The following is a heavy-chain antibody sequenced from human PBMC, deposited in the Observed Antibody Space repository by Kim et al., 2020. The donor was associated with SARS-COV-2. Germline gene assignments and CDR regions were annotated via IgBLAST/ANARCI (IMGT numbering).Heavy chain of an antibody. CDR2: INPNSGGT. Sequence: ASVKVSCKASGYTFTGYYMHWVRQAPGQGLEWMGWINPNSGGTNYAQKFQGRVTMTRDTSISTAYMELSRLRSDDTAVYYCAREAPGYCSSTSCYTDYFDYWGQGTLVTVSS. CDR1: GYTFTGYY. CDR3: AREAPGYCSSTSCYTDYFDY. D-gene: IGHD2-2*02. J-gene: IGHJ4*02. V-gene: IGHV1-2*02.